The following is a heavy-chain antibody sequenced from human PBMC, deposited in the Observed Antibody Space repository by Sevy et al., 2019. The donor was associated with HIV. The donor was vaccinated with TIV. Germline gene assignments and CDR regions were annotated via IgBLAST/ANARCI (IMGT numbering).Heavy chain of an antibody. J-gene: IGHJ4*02. CDR3: AKGYGSGSPPDY. D-gene: IGHD3-10*01. CDR1: GFIVNRYA. V-gene: IGHV3-23*01. CDR2: ISGSGGST. Sequence: GGSLRLSCAASGFIVNRYAMSWVRQAPGKGLEWVSSISGSGGSTYYADSVKGRFTISRDNFRKMVDLQVNTLRAEDTAVYYCAKGYGSGSPPDYWGQGTLVTVSS.